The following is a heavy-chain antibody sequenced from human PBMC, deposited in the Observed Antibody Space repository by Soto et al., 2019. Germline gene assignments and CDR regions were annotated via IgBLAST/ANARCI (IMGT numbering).Heavy chain of an antibody. CDR2: IYSGGST. V-gene: IGHV3-53*01. CDR1: GFTVSSNY. Sequence: GGSLRLSCAASGFTVSSNYMSWVRQAPGKGLEWVSVIYSGGSTYYADSVKGRFTISRDNSKNTLYLQMNSLRAEDTAVYYCARVPGGSGWYTDYWGQGTLVTVSS. J-gene: IGHJ4*02. D-gene: IGHD6-19*01. CDR3: ARVPGGSGWYTDY.